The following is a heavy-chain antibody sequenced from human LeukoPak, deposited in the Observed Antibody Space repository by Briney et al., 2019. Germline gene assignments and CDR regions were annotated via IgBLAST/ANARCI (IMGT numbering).Heavy chain of an antibody. J-gene: IGHJ5*02. V-gene: IGHV3-30*04. D-gene: IGHD6-19*01. CDR1: GFTFSSYA. CDR2: ISYDGSNK. Sequence: GGSLRLSCAASGFTFSSYAMHWVRQAPGKGLEWVAVISYDGSNKYYADSVKGRFTISRDNSKNSLYLQMNSLGAEDTALYYCAKDIHIGHGSGWPESWGQGTLVTVSS. CDR3: AKDIHIGHGSGWPES.